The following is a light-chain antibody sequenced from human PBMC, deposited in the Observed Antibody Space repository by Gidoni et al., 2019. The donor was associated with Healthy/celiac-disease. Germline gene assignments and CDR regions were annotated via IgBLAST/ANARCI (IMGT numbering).Light chain of an antibody. CDR2: AAS. V-gene: IGKV1-39*01. Sequence: IQMTQSPSSLSASVGDRVTITCRASQSISSYLNWYLQKPGKAPKLRIYAASSLQSGVPSRFSGSRSGTDVTLTISSLQPEDFATYYCQQSYSSPRTFGGGTKVEIK. J-gene: IGKJ4*02. CDR3: QQSYSSPRT. CDR1: QSISSY.